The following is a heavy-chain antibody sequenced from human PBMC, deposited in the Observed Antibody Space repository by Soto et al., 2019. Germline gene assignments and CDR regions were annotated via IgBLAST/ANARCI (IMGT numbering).Heavy chain of an antibody. CDR3: VREVKTVFGPEAASGHFDY. D-gene: IGHD3-3*01. CDR2: MRSDGSNK. CDR1: GCIFSNYD. V-gene: IGHV3-33*01. J-gene: IGHJ4*02. Sequence: PGGSLRLSCEASGCIFSNYDMYLVRQGSGKGLEWVARMRSDGSNKYYVDSVKGRFTISRDNSKNMLFLQMDSLRAEDTAVYYCVREVKTVFGPEAASGHFDYWGQGTQVTVAS.